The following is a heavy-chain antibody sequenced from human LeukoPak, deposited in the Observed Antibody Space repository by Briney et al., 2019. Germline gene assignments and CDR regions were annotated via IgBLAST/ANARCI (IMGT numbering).Heavy chain of an antibody. D-gene: IGHD4-17*01. CDR2: ISANNGNT. J-gene: IGHJ5*02. Sequence: VASVKVSCKASGYTFTNYGFSWVRQAPGQGLEWMGWISANNGNTKYAQKLQGRVTMTTDTSTSTAHMELRSLRSDDTAVYYCARATVTSDSGWVDPWGQGTLVTVSS. CDR1: GYTFTNYG. CDR3: ARATVTSDSGWVDP. V-gene: IGHV1-18*01.